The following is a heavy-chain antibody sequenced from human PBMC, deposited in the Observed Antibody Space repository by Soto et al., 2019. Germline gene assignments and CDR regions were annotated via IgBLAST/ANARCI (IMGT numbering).Heavy chain of an antibody. D-gene: IGHD4-17*01. CDR2: IYYSGST. CDR1: GGSISSSSYY. J-gene: IGHJ4*02. Sequence: SETLSLTCTVSGGSISSSSYYWGWIRQPPGKGLEWIGSIYYSGSTYYNPSLKSRVTISVDTSKNQFSLKLSSVTAADTAVYYCASSRGTTVTGGYYFDYWGQGTLVTV. CDR3: ASSRGTTVTGGYYFDY. V-gene: IGHV4-39*01.